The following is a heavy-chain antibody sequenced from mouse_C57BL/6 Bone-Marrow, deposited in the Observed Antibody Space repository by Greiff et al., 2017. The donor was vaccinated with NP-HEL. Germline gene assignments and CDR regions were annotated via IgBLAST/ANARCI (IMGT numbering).Heavy chain of an antibody. D-gene: IGHD1-1*01. J-gene: IGHJ4*01. CDR3: VRGGYRSSRFGYAMYY. CDR1: GYAFSSYW. Sequence: LVESGAELVKPGASVKISCKASGYAFSSYWMNWVKERPGKGLEWIGQIYPGDGDTKYNGKFKGKATLTADKSSSTAYMQVSSLTSEDSAVYFCVRGGYRSSRFGYAMYYWGEGTPVTVSS. CDR2: IYPGDGDT. V-gene: IGHV1-80*01.